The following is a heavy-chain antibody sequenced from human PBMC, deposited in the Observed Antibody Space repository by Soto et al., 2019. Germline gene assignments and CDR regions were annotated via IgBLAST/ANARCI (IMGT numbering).Heavy chain of an antibody. CDR3: AALIVVVMYPDY. J-gene: IGHJ4*02. CDR1: GFTFSSYA. Sequence: EVQLLESGGGLVQPGGSLRLSCAASGFTFSSYAMSWVRQAPGKGLEWVSDISGSGGRTYYADSVKGRFTISRDNSKNTLYLQMNSLRAEDTAVYYCAALIVVVMYPDYWGQGTLVTVSS. V-gene: IGHV3-23*01. D-gene: IGHD3-22*01. CDR2: ISGSGGRT.